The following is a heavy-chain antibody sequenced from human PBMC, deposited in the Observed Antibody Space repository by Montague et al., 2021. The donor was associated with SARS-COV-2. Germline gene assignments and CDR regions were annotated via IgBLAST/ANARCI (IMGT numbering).Heavy chain of an antibody. D-gene: IGHD3-3*01. Sequence: SETLSLTCAVSGGSISNSNWWTWVRQPPGKGLEWIGEIYHSGSTNYNSSLRSRVTISVDESKNQFSLKLTSVTAADTAVYYCARDDGWSAYWGQGTLVTVSS. CDR1: GGSISNSNW. CDR3: ARDDGWSAY. CDR2: IYHSGST. V-gene: IGHV4-4*02. J-gene: IGHJ4*02.